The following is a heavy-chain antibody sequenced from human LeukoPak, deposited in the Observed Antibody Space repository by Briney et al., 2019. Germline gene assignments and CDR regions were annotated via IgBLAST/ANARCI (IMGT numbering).Heavy chain of an antibody. D-gene: IGHD5-18*01. CDR2: ISGSGGST. J-gene: IGHJ4*02. CDR1: GFTFSSYD. CDR3: AVGGYSYVYSPKYFDY. V-gene: IGHV3-23*01. Sequence: GGSLRLSCAASGFTFSSYDMSWVRQAPGKGLEWVSGISGSGGSTYYADSVKGRFTISRDNSKNTLYLQMNSLRAEDTAVYYCAVGGYSYVYSPKYFDYWGQGTLVTVSS.